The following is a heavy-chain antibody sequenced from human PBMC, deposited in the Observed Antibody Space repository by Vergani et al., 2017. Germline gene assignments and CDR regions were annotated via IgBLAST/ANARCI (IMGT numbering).Heavy chain of an antibody. CDR1: GDSLSSGVYY. J-gene: IGHJ4*02. Sequence: QVQLQESGPGLVKPSQTLSLTCSVSGDSLSSGVYYLNWIRQHPGKGLEWIGYIYSTGSTHHNPSLRRRINMSVDTSKNQFSLKRNSVTAADTAMYYCARMGGYDEGDAFRIGYFDSWGPGILVTVSS. CDR3: ARMGGYDEGDAFRIGYFDS. CDR2: IYSTGST. D-gene: IGHD3-22*01. V-gene: IGHV4-31*03.